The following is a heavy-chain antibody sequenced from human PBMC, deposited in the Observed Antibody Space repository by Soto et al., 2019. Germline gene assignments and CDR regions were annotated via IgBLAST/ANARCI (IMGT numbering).Heavy chain of an antibody. CDR1: GFTFSTYG. J-gene: IGHJ4*02. V-gene: IGHV3-30*18. CDR3: AKLFYYGSGSTDY. Sequence: QVQLVESGGGVVQPGRSLRLSCAASGFTFSTYGMHWVRQAPGKGLEWVAVISYDGGDKYYADSVKGRFTISRDNSKNTLYLHMNSLRTEDTAVYYCAKLFYYGSGSTDYWGQGTLVTVSS. D-gene: IGHD3-10*01. CDR2: ISYDGGDK.